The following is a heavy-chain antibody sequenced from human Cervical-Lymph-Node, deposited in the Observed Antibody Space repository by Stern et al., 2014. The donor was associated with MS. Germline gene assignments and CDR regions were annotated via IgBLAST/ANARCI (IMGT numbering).Heavy chain of an antibody. V-gene: IGHV4-59*01. J-gene: IGHJ4*02. D-gene: IGHD6-19*01. Sequence: QVQLQESGPGLVKTSETLSLTCTVSGGSISSSYWSWIRQPPGKGLEWIGFIYYSGSTNYNPSLKSRVTISVDTSKNQFSLKLSSVTAADTAVYYCASGKQWLVHDYWGQGTLVTVSS. CDR2: IYYSGST. CDR3: ASGKQWLVHDY. CDR1: GGSISSSY.